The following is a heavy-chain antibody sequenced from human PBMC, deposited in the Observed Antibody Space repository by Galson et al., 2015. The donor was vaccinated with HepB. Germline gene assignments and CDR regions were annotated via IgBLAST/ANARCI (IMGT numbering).Heavy chain of an antibody. CDR1: GFTVSSNY. CDR3: AREAAAGHFDY. D-gene: IGHD6-13*01. Sequence: SLRLSCAASGFTVSSNYMSWVRQAPGKGLEWVSVIYSGGSTYYADSVKGRFTISRDNSKNTLYLQMNSLRAEDTAVYYCAREAAAGHFDYWGQGTLVTVSS. V-gene: IGHV3-66*01. J-gene: IGHJ4*02. CDR2: IYSGGST.